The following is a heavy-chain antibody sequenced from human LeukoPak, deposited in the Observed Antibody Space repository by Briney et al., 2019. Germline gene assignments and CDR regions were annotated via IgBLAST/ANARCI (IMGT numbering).Heavy chain of an antibody. J-gene: IGHJ4*02. V-gene: IGHV3-30-3*01. D-gene: IGHD6-19*01. CDR2: VSYDGSYK. CDR1: GFTFSSHA. Sequence: PGRSLRLSCAASGFTFSSHAMHWVRQVPGKGLEWVAVVSYDGSYKYYADSVKGRFTISRDDSKNTLYLQMNSLKPEDTAVYYCARDQGVAVPYADVDYWGQGTLVTVSS. CDR3: ARDQGVAVPYADVDY.